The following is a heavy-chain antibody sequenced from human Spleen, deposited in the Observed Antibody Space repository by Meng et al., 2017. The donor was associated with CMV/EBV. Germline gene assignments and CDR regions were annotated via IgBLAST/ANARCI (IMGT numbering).Heavy chain of an antibody. CDR1: GYSFTTYY. J-gene: IGHJ4*02. CDR3: ARDDGFLGPGD. CDR2: INPNSGGT. D-gene: IGHD3-3*01. Sequence: ASVKVSCKASGYSFTTYYMHWVRQAPGQGLEWMGWINPNSGGTNYAQKFQGRVTMTRDTSISTAYMELSRLRSDDTAVYYCARDDGFLGPGDWGQGTLVTVSS. V-gene: IGHV1-2*02.